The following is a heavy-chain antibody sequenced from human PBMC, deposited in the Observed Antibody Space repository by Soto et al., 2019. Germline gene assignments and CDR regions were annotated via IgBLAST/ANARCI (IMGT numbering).Heavy chain of an antibody. J-gene: IGHJ3*02. CDR1: GYNFANYW. V-gene: IGHV5-51*01. CDR2: IFPGDSDT. D-gene: IGHD1-1*01. Sequence: PGASLTISCKGSGYNFANYWIGWVRQMPGKGLEWMGMIFPGDSDTKNSPSLQGQITMSVDKSDSSAYLQWRSLKASDTATYYCAAAYTNGPDAFDIWGQGTMVTVSS. CDR3: AAAYTNGPDAFDI.